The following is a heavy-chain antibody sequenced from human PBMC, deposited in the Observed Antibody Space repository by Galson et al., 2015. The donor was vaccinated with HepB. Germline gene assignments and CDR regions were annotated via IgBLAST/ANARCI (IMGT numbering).Heavy chain of an antibody. CDR3: ARGWDIEVTANFDY. J-gene: IGHJ4*02. D-gene: IGHD2-21*02. CDR1: GFTYSNYW. CDR2: IKYDGSEK. Sequence: LRLSCAVSGFTYSNYWMSWVRQAPGRGLQWVANIKYDGSEKYYVRSVEGRFTVSRDNAQNSLYLHMSSLRAEDTAVYYCARGWDIEVTANFDYWGQGAVVTVSS. V-gene: IGHV3-7*03.